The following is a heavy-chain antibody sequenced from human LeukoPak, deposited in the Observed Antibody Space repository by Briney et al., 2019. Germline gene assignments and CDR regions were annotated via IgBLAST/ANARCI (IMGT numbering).Heavy chain of an antibody. CDR3: ARAYQPLGGLSFPDS. D-gene: IGHD3-16*02. CDR1: GYTFTNYA. J-gene: IGHJ5*01. CDR2: INPNTGNP. V-gene: IGHV7-4-1*02. Sequence: GASVKVSCKASGYTFTNYAMHWVRQAPGQGLEWMGWINPNTGNPAYAQGFTGRFVFSLDTSVTTTYLQISGLKAEDTAVYYCARAYQPLGGLSFPDSWGQGTLVTVSS.